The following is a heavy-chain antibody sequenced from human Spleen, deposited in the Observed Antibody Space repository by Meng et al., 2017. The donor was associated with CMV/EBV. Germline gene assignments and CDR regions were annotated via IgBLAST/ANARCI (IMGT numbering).Heavy chain of an antibody. J-gene: IGHJ4*02. D-gene: IGHD5-24*01. Sequence: GGSLRLSCAASGFAFSSYWMSWVRQTPGERLEWVANIKEDGGETYYVDSVKGRFTISRDNAKNTLYLQMNRLRAEDTAVYYCAKDRGGDGYNNFDYWGQGTLVTVSS. V-gene: IGHV3-7*03. CDR3: AKDRGGDGYNNFDY. CDR2: IKEDGGET. CDR1: GFAFSSYW.